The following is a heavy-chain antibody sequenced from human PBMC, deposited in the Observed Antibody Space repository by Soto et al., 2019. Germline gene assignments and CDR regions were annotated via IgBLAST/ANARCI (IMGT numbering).Heavy chain of an antibody. CDR2: IYYSGST. D-gene: IGHD3-10*01. J-gene: IGHJ6*02. CDR1: GGSISSYY. V-gene: IGHV4-59*01. Sequence: SETLSLTCTVSGGSISSYYWSWLRQPPGKGLEWIGYIYYSGSTNYNPSLKSRVTISVDTSKNQFSLKLSSVTAADTAVYYCARDPPRGELLWFGVIKYYYYGMDVWGQGTTVTVSS. CDR3: ARDPPRGELLWFGVIKYYYYGMDV.